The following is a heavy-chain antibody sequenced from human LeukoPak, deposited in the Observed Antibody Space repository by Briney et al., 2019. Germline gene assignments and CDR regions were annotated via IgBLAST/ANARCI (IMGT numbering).Heavy chain of an antibody. J-gene: IGHJ4*02. CDR1: GFTFTTYA. V-gene: IGHV3-30-3*01. CDR2: ISHDGTNK. D-gene: IGHD3-22*01. Sequence: GGSLRLSSAASGFTFTTYAMYWVRQAPGKGLEWVALISHDGTNKYYADSVKGRFTLSRDTSKNTLFLQMNSLRVEDTAVYYCARVVVIRGFDYWGQGTLVTVSS. CDR3: ARVVVIRGFDY.